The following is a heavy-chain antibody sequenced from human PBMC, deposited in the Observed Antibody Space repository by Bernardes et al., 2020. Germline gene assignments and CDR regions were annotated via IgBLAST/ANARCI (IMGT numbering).Heavy chain of an antibody. V-gene: IGHV4-39*01. CDR3: ARRRQLVPPYYFDY. D-gene: IGHD6-6*01. CDR1: GGSISSSSYY. Sequence: SETLSLTCTVSGGSISSSSYYWGWIRQPPGKGLEWIGSIYYSGSTYYNPSLKSRVTISVDTSKNQFSLKLSSVTTADTAVYYCARRRQLVPPYYFDYWGQGTLVTVSS. CDR2: IYYSGST. J-gene: IGHJ4*02.